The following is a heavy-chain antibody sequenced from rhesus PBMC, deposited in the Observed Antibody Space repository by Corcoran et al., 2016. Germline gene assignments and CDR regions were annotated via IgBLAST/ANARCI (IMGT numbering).Heavy chain of an antibody. D-gene: IGHD6-25*01. V-gene: IGHV4-99*01. CDR3: ASPFTAAGGY. CDR2: ISGSSGST. J-gene: IGHJ4*01. CDR1: GYSISSGYY. Sequence: QVQLQESGPGLVKPSETLSLTCAVSGYSISSGYYWGWIRQPPGKGLEYIGYISGSSGSTYYNPSLDSRVTISKDTSKNQFALKLSSVTAADTAVYYCASPFTAAGGYWGQGVLVTVSS.